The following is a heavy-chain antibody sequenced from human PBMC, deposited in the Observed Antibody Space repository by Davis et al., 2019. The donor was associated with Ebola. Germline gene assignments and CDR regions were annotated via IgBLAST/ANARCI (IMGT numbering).Heavy chain of an antibody. CDR1: GFTFSAHT. Sequence: PGGSLRLSCSASGFTFSAHTRHWVRQAPGKGLEYVSVISSSGKTYYADSVKGRFTISRDNSQNNVYLQMTSLRVEDTAVYYCVKEGTTTIWVDSDNWGQGTLVTVAS. J-gene: IGHJ4*02. D-gene: IGHD1-26*01. CDR3: VKEGTTTIWVDSDN. V-gene: IGHV3-64D*08. CDR2: ISSSGKT.